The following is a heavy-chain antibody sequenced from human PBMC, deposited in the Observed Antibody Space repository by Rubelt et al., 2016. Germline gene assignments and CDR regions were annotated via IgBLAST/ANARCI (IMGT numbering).Heavy chain of an antibody. Sequence: QLQLQESGPGLVKPSETLSLTCTVSGGSISSSSYYWGWIRQPPGKGLEWIGSIYYSGSTYYNPSLMSRFTISVDTSRNRFSLKLSSVTAADTAVYYCARRMATNSRAIDYWGQGTLVTVSS. D-gene: IGHD5-24*01. CDR1: GGSISSSSYY. J-gene: IGHJ4*02. V-gene: IGHV4-39*01. CDR3: ARRMATNSRAIDY. CDR2: IYYSGST.